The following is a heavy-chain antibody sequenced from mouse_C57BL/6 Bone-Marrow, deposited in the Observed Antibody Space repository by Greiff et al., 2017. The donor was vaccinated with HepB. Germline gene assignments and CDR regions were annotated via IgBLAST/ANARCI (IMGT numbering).Heavy chain of an antibody. Sequence: VKLQESGAELARPGASVKLSCKASGYTFTSYGISWVKQRTGQGLEWIGEIYPRSGNTYYNEKFKGKATLTADKSSSTAYMELRSLTSEDSAVYFCARSDYGSSLFAYWGQGTLVTVSA. D-gene: IGHD1-1*01. CDR2: IYPRSGNT. CDR1: GYTFTSYG. CDR3: ARSDYGSSLFAY. J-gene: IGHJ3*01. V-gene: IGHV1-81*01.